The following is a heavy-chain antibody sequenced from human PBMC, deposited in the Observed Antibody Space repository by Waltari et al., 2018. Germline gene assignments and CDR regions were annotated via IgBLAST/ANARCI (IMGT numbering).Heavy chain of an antibody. Sequence: EVQLVESGGGLVQPGGSLRLSCAASGFTVSSNYMSWVRQAPGKGLEWVSVIYSCGSTYYADYGKGRSTNARDKSKNTLYLQMNSLRAEDTAVYYCAKEESSGWPYFDYWGQGTLVTVSS. CDR3: AKEESSGWPYFDY. V-gene: IGHV3-66*01. CDR2: IYSCGST. CDR1: GFTVSSNY. D-gene: IGHD6-19*01. J-gene: IGHJ4*02.